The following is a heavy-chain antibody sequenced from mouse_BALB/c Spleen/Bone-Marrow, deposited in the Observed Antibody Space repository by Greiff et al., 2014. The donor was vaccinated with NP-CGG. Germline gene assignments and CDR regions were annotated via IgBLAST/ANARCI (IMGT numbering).Heavy chain of an antibody. Sequence: QVQLKESGAELVKPGASVKLSCKASGYTFTSYYMFWVKQRPGQGLEWIGEINPSNVDTNFNEKFKSKATLTVDKSSNTAYMQLSSLTSEDSAFYYCSRGYYGSTYYYAMDYWGQGTSVTVSS. CDR1: GYTFTSYY. V-gene: IGHV1S81*02. CDR2: INPSNVDT. J-gene: IGHJ4*01. CDR3: SRGYYGSTYYYAMDY. D-gene: IGHD1-1*01.